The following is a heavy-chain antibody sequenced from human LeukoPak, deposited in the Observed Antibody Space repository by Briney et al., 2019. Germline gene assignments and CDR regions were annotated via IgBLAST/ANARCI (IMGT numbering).Heavy chain of an antibody. D-gene: IGHD3-9*01. CDR1: GGSISSYY. V-gene: IGHV4-4*07. CDR3: ARVDPYYYYYGMDV. J-gene: IGHJ6*02. CDR2: VYSSGST. Sequence: SETLSLTCSVSGGSISSYYWSWIRQPAEKGLEWIGRVYSSGSTSYNPSLKSRVTMSVDTSKNQISLKLSSVTAADTAVYYCARVDPYYYYYGMDVWGQGTTVTVSS.